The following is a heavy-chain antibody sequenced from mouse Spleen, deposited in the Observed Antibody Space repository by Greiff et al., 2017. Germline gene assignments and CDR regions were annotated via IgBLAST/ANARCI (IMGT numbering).Heavy chain of an antibody. J-gene: IGHJ2*01. CDR2: ISSGSSTI. V-gene: IGHV5-17*01. CDR3: ARRELGRFDY. D-gene: IGHD4-1*01. Sequence: DVKLVESGGGLVKPGGSLKLSCAASGFTFSDYGMHWVRQAPEKGLEWVAYISSGSSTIYYADTVKGRFTISRDNAKNTLFLQMTSLRSEDTAMYYCARRELGRFDYWGQGTTLTVSS. CDR1: GFTFSDYG.